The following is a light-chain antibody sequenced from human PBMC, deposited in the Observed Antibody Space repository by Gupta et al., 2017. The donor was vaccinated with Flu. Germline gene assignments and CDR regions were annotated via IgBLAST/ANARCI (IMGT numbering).Light chain of an antibody. V-gene: IGLV2-14*01. Sequence: QSALTQPASVSGSPGQSITIPCTGTSSDVGGYNYVSWHQQRPGKAPKLMIYEVSNRPSGVSNRFSGSKSGNTASLTISGLQAEDEADYYCSSYTSSSTYVFGTGTKVTVL. CDR3: SSYTSSSTYV. J-gene: IGLJ1*01. CDR1: SSDVGGYNY. CDR2: EVS.